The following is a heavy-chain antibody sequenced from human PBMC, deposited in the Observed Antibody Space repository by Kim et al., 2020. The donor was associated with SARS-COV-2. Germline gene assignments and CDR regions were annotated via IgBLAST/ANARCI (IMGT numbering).Heavy chain of an antibody. CDR2: ISYDGSNK. D-gene: IGHD6-19*01. J-gene: IGHJ4*02. CDR3: AKEGGQAGYFDY. CDR1: GFTFSSYG. Sequence: GGSLRLSCAASGFTFSSYGMHWVRQAPGKGLEWVAVISYDGSNKYYADSVKGRFTISRDNSKNTLYLQMNSLRAEDTAVYYCAKEGGQAGYFDYWGQGTLVTVSS. V-gene: IGHV3-30*18.